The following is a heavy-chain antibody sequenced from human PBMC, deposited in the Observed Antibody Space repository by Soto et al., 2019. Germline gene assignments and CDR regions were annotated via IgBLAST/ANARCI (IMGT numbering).Heavy chain of an antibody. CDR2: IYWDDDK. CDR1: GFSLSTSGVG. Sequence: QITLKESGPTLVKPTQTLTLTCTFSGFSLSTSGVGVGWIRQPPGKALEWLALIYWDDDKHYRPSLKSRLTITKDTSKNQVVLTMTNMDPVDTATYYCAHSNNWNAHFDYWGQGTLVTVSS. J-gene: IGHJ4*02. V-gene: IGHV2-5*02. D-gene: IGHD1-1*01. CDR3: AHSNNWNAHFDY.